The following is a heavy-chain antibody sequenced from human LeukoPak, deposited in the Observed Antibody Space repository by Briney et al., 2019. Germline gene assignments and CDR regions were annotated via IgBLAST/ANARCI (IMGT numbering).Heavy chain of an antibody. CDR1: GFTFSSYG. Sequence: PGGSLRLSCAASGFTFSSYGMHWVRQAPGKGLEWVAVIWYDGGNKYYADSVKGRFTISRDNSKNTLYLQMNSLRAEDTAVYYCARFYENYYFDYWGQGTLVTVSS. CDR3: ARFYENYYFDY. J-gene: IGHJ4*02. CDR2: IWYDGGNK. V-gene: IGHV3-33*01. D-gene: IGHD5/OR15-5a*01.